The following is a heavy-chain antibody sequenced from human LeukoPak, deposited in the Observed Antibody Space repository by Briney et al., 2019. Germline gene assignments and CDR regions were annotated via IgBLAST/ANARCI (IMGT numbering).Heavy chain of an antibody. CDR2: TSKDGSDT. CDR1: GFTFSDYW. J-gene: IGHJ4*02. V-gene: IGHV3-74*01. D-gene: IGHD1-26*01. Sequence: GGSLRLSCAASGFTFSDYWMHWVRQGPGKGPEWLSRTSKDGSDTFYADGAKGRFTASRDNAKNTVYLQVTNVRPDDTAVYYCARGGYSGAYYRFSWGQGTVVSVA. CDR3: ARGGYSGAYYRFS.